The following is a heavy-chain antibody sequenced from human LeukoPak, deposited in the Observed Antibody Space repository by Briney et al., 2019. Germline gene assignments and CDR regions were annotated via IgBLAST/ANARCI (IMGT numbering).Heavy chain of an antibody. V-gene: IGHV4-39*01. Sequence: PSGTLSLTCTVSGVTISSRNYYWAWIRQPPGKGLEWIGSVFSSGSTYYRPSLRSRVSISVDASKNQISLTLNSVTAADTAMYYCATNKTMMAAAGLLDPWGQGTFVTVSS. CDR1: GVTISSRNYY. CDR2: VFSSGST. J-gene: IGHJ5*02. CDR3: ATNKTMMAAAGLLDP. D-gene: IGHD3-22*01.